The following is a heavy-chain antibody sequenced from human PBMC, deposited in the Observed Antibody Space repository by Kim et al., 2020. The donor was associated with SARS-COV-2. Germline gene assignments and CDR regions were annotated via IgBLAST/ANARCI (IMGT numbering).Heavy chain of an antibody. CDR1: GFTFSSYS. CDR3: ARDGYYDILTGYARHDGMDV. Sequence: GGSLRLSCAASGFTFSSYSMNWVRQAPGKGLEWVSSISSSSSYIYYADSVKGRFTISRDNAKNSLYLQMNSLRAEDTAVYYCARDGYYDILTGYARHDGMDVWGQGTTVTVSS. J-gene: IGHJ6*02. D-gene: IGHD3-9*01. CDR2: ISSSSSYI. V-gene: IGHV3-21*01.